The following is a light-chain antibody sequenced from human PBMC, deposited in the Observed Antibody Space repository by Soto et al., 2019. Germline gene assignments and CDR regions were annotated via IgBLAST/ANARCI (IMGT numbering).Light chain of an antibody. J-gene: IGLJ2*01. V-gene: IGLV2-14*01. CDR3: SPYTNSSPYVV. Sequence: QSALTQPASVSGSPGQSITISCTGTSSDVGGYNYVSWYQQHPGKAPKLMIYDVSNRPSGVSNRFSGSKSGKTASLTISGLQAEDEADYYCSPYTNSSPYVVFGGGTKLTVL. CDR2: DVS. CDR1: SSDVGGYNY.